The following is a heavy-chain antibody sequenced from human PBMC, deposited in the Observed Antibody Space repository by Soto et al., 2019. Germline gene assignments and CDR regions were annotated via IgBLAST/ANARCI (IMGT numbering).Heavy chain of an antibody. Sequence: GGSLRLSCAASGFTFSTYPMSWVRQAPGKGLEWVSTISASGGSAYYTDSMRGRFTISRDNSKNTLYLQMNSLTAEDTATYYCATPREKSAWYRPCFGSWGQGTLVTVSS. J-gene: IGHJ4*02. D-gene: IGHD6-19*01. V-gene: IGHV3-23*01. CDR2: ISASGGSA. CDR1: GFTFSTYP. CDR3: ATPREKSAWYRPCFGS.